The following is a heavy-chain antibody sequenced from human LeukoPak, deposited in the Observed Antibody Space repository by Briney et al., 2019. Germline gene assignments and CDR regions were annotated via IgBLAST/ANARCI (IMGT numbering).Heavy chain of an antibody. J-gene: IGHJ6*02. CDR1: GFTFGDYA. V-gene: IGHV3-49*03. D-gene: IGHD2-15*01. CDR3: TRVDWRCSGGSCCPSYYYYYGMDV. Sequence: GGSLRLSCTASGFTFGDYAMSWFRQAPGKGLEWVGFIRSKAYGGTTEYAASVKGRFTISRDDSKSIAYLQMNSLKTEDIAVYYCTRVDWRCSGGSCCPSYYYYYGMDVWGQGTTVTVSS. CDR2: IRSKAYGGTT.